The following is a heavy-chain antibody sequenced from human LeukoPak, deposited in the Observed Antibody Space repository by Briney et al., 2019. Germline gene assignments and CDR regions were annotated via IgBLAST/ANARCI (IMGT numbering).Heavy chain of an antibody. CDR2: IYYSGST. V-gene: IGHV4-39*07. J-gene: IGHJ4*02. D-gene: IGHD1-26*01. Sequence: SETLSLTCTVSGGSISSSSYYWGWIRQPPGKGLEWIGSIYYSGSTYYNPSLKSRVTISVDTSKNQFSLKLTSVTAADTAVYYCARGFRGASFDYWGQGTLVTVSS. CDR1: GGSISSSSYY. CDR3: ARGFRGASFDY.